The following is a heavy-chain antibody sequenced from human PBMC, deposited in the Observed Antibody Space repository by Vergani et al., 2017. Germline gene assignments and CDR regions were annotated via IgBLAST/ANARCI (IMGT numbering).Heavy chain of an antibody. CDR1: GYTFTSYY. J-gene: IGHJ6*02. CDR3: ARELAWYQLSREYYYYGMDV. CDR2: INPSGGST. V-gene: IGHV1-46*01. D-gene: IGHD2-2*01. Sequence: VQLVQSGAEVKKPGATVKISCKVSGYTFTSYYMHWVRQAPGQGLEWMGIINPSGGSTSYAQKFQGGVTMTRDTSTSTVYMELSSLRSEDTAVYYCARELAWYQLSREYYYYGMDVWGQGTTVTVSS.